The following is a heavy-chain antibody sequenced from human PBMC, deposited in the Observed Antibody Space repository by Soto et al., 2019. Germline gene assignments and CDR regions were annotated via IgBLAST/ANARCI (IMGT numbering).Heavy chain of an antibody. D-gene: IGHD2-15*01. CDR2: IFYGVRT. Sequence: SETLSLTCTVSGGSINSKNYYWGWIRQPPGKGLEWIGNIFYGVRTYHDPSLESRVTIFVDTSKNQFSLRVTSVTAADTAVHHCARLTDRWYSLDYWGQGALVTVSS. V-gene: IGHV4-39*01. J-gene: IGHJ4*02. CDR1: GGSINSKNYY. CDR3: ARLTDRWYSLDY.